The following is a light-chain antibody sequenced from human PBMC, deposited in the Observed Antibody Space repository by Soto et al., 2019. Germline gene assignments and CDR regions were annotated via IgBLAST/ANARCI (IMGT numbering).Light chain of an antibody. Sequence: QSVLTQPASVSGSPGQSITISCTGTSSDVGGYNYVSWYQQHPGTAPKLMIYEVSNRPSGLSNRFSGSKSGNTASLTISGLQAEEEADYYCSSYTSSRSLYVFGTGTKVTV. CDR3: SSYTSSRSLYV. CDR2: EVS. V-gene: IGLV2-14*01. J-gene: IGLJ1*01. CDR1: SSDVGGYNY.